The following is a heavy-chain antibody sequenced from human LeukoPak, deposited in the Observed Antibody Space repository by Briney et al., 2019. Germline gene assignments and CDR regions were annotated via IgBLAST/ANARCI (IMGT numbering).Heavy chain of an antibody. V-gene: IGHV1-18*01. CDR1: GYTFTSYG. CDR2: ISAYNGNT. CDR3: ARYRYYYDSSGYPLGMDV. D-gene: IGHD3-22*01. J-gene: IGHJ6*02. Sequence: ASVKVSCKASGYTFTSYGISWVRQAPGQGLEWMGWISAYNGNTNYAQKLQGRVTMTTDTSTSTAYMELRSLRSDDTAVYYCARYRYYYDSSGYPLGMDVWGQGTTVTVSS.